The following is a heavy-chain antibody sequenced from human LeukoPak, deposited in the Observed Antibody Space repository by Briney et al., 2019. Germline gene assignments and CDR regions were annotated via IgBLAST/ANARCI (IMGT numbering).Heavy chain of an antibody. CDR1: GFTFSSYA. CDR2: ISGSGGST. D-gene: IGHD2-2*01. J-gene: IGHJ5*02. V-gene: IGHV3-23*01. CDR3: AKEGADIVVVPAAENWFDP. Sequence: GGSLRLSCAASGFTFSSYAMSWVRQAPGKGLEWVSAISGSGGSTYYADSVKGRFTISRDNSKNTLYLQMNSLRAEDTAVYCCAKEGADIVVVPAAENWFDPWGQGTLVTVSS.